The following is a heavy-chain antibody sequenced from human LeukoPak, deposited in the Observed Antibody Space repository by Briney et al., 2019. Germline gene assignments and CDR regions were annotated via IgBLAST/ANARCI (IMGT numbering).Heavy chain of an antibody. J-gene: IGHJ4*02. CDR1: GFTFHSYA. CDR3: AKPYYGSGSYYGFNYYAFDY. Sequence: PGGSLRLSCAASGFTFHSYAMTWVRQGPGKGLEWVSSISGNGGSTYYADSVKGRFTISRDNSKNTLYLQMNSLRAEDTAVYYCAKPYYGSGSYYGFNYYAFDYWGQGTLVTVSS. D-gene: IGHD3-10*01. CDR2: ISGNGGST. V-gene: IGHV3-23*01.